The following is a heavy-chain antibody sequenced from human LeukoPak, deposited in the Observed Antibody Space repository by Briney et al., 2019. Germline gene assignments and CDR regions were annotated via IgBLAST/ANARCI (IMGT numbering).Heavy chain of an antibody. Sequence: VSVKVSCKVSGYTLTELSMHWVRRAPGKGLEWMGGFDPEDGETIYAQKFQGRVTMTEDTSTDTAYMELSSLRSEDTAVYYCATGIRFPFNFDYWGQGTLVTVSS. CDR1: GYTLTELS. V-gene: IGHV1-24*01. D-gene: IGHD3-16*01. CDR3: ATGIRFPFNFDY. J-gene: IGHJ4*02. CDR2: FDPEDGET.